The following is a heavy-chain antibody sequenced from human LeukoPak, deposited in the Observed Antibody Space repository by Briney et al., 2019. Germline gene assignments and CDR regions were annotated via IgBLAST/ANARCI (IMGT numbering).Heavy chain of an antibody. J-gene: IGHJ4*02. CDR3: ARGAYSGYETWFDY. Sequence: ASVKVSCKPSGYTFTGYYMHWVRQAPGQGLEWMGWINPNSGGTNYAQKFQGRVTMTRDTSISTAYMELSRLRSDDTAVYYCARGAYSGYETWFDYWGQGTLVTVSS. V-gene: IGHV1-2*02. CDR2: INPNSGGT. CDR1: GYTFTGYY. D-gene: IGHD5-12*01.